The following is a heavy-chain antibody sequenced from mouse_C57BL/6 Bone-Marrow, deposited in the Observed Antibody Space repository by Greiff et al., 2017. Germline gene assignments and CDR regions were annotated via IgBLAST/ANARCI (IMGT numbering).Heavy chain of an antibody. CDR1: GFTFSSYA. J-gene: IGHJ2*01. D-gene: IGHD2-3*01. CDR2: ISSGGDYI. CDR3: TRDDGYWDY. Sequence: EVQVEESGEGLVKPGGSLKLSCAASGFTFSSYAMSWVRQTPEKRLEWVAYISSGGDYIYYADTVKGRFTISRDNARNTLYLQMSSLKSEDTAMYYWTRDDGYWDYWGQGTTLTVSS. V-gene: IGHV5-9-1*02.